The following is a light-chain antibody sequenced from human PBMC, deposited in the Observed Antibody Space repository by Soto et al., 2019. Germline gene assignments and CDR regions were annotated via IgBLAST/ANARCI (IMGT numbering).Light chain of an antibody. Sequence: QSVLTQPRSVSGSPGQSVTISCTATGSDVGDSSHVSWYQLHPGKAPKLMIYEVNNRPSGVPDRFSGSKSGSTASLTISGLQAEDEAEYYCCLSPGSLTWLFGAGTKLTVL. CDR3: CLSPGSLTWL. V-gene: IGLV2-11*01. CDR2: EVN. J-gene: IGLJ3*02. CDR1: GSDVGDSSH.